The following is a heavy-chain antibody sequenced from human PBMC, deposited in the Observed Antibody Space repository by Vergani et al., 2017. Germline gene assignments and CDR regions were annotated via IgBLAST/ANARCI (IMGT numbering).Heavy chain of an antibody. CDR1: GYSFTSYW. J-gene: IGHJ6*02. V-gene: IGHV5-51*01. Sequence: EVQLVQSGAEVKKPGESLKISCKCSGYSFTSYWIGWVRQMPGKGLEWMGIIYPCDSDTRYSPSFQGQVTISADKSISTAYLQWSSLKASDTAMYYCARHRGWGLVVVAATPWYYYYGMDVWGQGTTVTVSS. CDR3: ARHRGWGLVVVAATPWYYYYGMDV. CDR2: IYPCDSDT. D-gene: IGHD2-15*01.